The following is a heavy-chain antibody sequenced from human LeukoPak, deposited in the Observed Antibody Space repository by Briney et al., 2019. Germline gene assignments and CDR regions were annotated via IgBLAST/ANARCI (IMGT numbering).Heavy chain of an antibody. V-gene: IGHV1-8*01. D-gene: IGHD3-9*01. CDR3: AREDYDILTGYPMGMDV. CDR2: MNPNSGNT. CDR1: GYTFTSYD. J-gene: IGHJ6*02. Sequence: ASVKVSCKASGYTFTSYDINWVRQATGQGLEWMGWMNPNSGNTGYAQKFQGRVTMTRNTSISTAYMELSSLRSEDTAVYYCAREDYDILTGYPMGMDVWGQGTTVTVSS.